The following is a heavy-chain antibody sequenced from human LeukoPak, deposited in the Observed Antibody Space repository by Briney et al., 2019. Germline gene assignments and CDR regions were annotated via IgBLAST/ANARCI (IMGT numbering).Heavy chain of an antibody. V-gene: IGHV5-51*01. CDR2: IYPGDSDT. Sequence: GESLKISCKGSGYDFSGDWIGWVRQMPGKGLGLMGIIYPGDSDTRYSPSFQGQVTISADKSISTAYLQWTSLKASDTAMYYCARFVAVAGTEDYWGQGTLVTVPS. CDR3: ARFVAVAGTEDY. J-gene: IGHJ4*02. CDR1: GYDFSGDW. D-gene: IGHD6-19*01.